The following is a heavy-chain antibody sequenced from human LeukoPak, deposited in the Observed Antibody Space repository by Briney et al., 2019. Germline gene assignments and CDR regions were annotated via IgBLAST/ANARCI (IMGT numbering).Heavy chain of an antibody. J-gene: IGHJ4*02. CDR3: ARLSNYDILTGYYDY. Sequence: SVKVSCKASGGTFSSYAISWVRQAPGQGLEWMGGIIPIFGTANYAQKFQGRVTITADESTSTAYMGLSSLRSEDTAVYYCARLSNYDILTGYYDYWGQGTLVTVSS. CDR2: IIPIFGTA. V-gene: IGHV1-69*13. CDR1: GGTFSSYA. D-gene: IGHD3-9*01.